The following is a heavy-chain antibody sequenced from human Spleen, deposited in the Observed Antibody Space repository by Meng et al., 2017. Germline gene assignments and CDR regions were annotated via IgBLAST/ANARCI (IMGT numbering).Heavy chain of an antibody. V-gene: IGHV4-59*13. Sequence: SETLSLTCTVSDDSIREYYWSWIRQPPGKGLEWIGFVYHIANTDYNPSLKSRVSISMDTSKKQFSLTVTSVTAADTAVYYCAREFAGNGNWFAPWGQGNLVNGAS. D-gene: IGHD3-10*01. CDR3: AREFAGNGNWFAP. CDR1: DDSIREYY. CDR2: VYHIANT. J-gene: IGHJ5*02.